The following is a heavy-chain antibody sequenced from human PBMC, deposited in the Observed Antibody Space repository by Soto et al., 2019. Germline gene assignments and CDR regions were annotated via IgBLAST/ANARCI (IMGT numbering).Heavy chain of an antibody. D-gene: IGHD6-13*01. CDR2: ISAYNGNT. CDR1: GYTFTSYG. J-gene: IGHJ3*02. Sequence: ASVKVSCKASGYTFTSYGISWVRQAPGQGLEWMGWISAYNGNTNYAQKLQVRVTMTTDTSTSTAYMELRSLRSDDTAVYCCARYIAAAGTAFDIWGQGTMVTVSS. V-gene: IGHV1-18*01. CDR3: ARYIAAAGTAFDI.